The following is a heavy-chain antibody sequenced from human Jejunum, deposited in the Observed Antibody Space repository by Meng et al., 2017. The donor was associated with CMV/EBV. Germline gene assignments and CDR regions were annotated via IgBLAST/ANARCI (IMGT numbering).Heavy chain of an antibody. CDR2: IYNSGDI. CDR1: GGSVSKYY. V-gene: IGHV4-59*02. CDR3: VRHGDCSSGSCYYHWLDP. D-gene: IGHD2-2*01. Sequence: QVPLQESCPGLVRPSETLSLPCIGSGGSVSKYYWGWIRQTPGGGLEWLGYIYNSGDIYYNPFLEGRVTISTDTSKNQFSLKLRYVTAADTAVYYCVRHGDCSSGSCYYHWLDPWGQGSLVTVSS. J-gene: IGHJ5*01.